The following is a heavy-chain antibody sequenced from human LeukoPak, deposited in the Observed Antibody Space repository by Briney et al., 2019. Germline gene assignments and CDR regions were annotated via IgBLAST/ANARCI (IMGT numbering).Heavy chain of an antibody. CDR2: LSAYNGNT. V-gene: IGHV1-18*01. Sequence: ASVKVSCKASGYTFTSYGISWVRQAPGQGLEWMGWLSAYNGNTNYAQKLQGRVTMTTDTSTSTAYMELRSLRSDDTAVYYCARILGYCSSTSCYRPVDYWGQGTLVTVSS. CDR3: ARILGYCSSTSCYRPVDY. J-gene: IGHJ4*02. D-gene: IGHD2-2*02. CDR1: GYTFTSYG.